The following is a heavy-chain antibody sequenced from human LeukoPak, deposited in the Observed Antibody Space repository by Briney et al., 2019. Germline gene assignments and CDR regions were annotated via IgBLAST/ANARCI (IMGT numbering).Heavy chain of an antibody. V-gene: IGHV3-30*02. CDR1: GFAFSSYG. Sequence: GGSLRLSCAASGFAFSSYGMHWVRQAPGKGLEWVAFIRYDGSNKYYADSVKGRFTISRDNSKNTLYLQMNSLRAEDTAVYYCAKVLVVAATRTMDVWGKGTTVTISS. CDR2: IRYDGSNK. J-gene: IGHJ6*03. CDR3: AKVLVVAATRTMDV. D-gene: IGHD2-15*01.